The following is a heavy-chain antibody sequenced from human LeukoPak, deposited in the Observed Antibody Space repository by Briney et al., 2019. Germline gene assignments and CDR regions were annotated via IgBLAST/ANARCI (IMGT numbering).Heavy chain of an antibody. D-gene: IGHD6-19*01. J-gene: IGHJ6*02. CDR3: ARVDRLVSYYYGMDV. CDR2: MNPNSGNT. V-gene: IGHV1-8*01. Sequence: EASVKVSCKASGYTFTSYDINWVRQATGQGLEWMGWMNPNSGNTGYAQKFQGRVTMTRNTSISTAYMELSSLRSEDTAVYYCARVDRLVSYYYGMDVWGQGTTVTASS. CDR1: GYTFTSYD.